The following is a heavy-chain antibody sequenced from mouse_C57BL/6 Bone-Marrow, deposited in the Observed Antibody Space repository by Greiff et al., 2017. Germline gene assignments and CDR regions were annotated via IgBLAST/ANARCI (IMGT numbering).Heavy chain of an antibody. CDR2: IHPNSGST. D-gene: IGHD1-1*01. Sequence: QVQLQQPGAELVKPGASVQLSCKASGYTFTSSWMHWVKQRPGQGLEWIGMIHPNSGSTNYNEKFKSKATLTVDKSSSTAYMQLSSLTSEDSAVYYCARSLLLRDYWGQGTTLTVSS. CDR1: GYTFTSSW. J-gene: IGHJ2*01. CDR3: ARSLLLRDY. V-gene: IGHV1-64*01.